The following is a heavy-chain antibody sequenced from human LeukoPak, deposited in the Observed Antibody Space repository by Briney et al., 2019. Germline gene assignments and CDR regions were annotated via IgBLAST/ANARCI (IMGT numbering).Heavy chain of an antibody. CDR3: ARESMVRGVIINYYYYYMDV. V-gene: IGHV1-69*05. CDR2: IIPIFGTA. J-gene: IGHJ6*03. Sequence: SVKVSCKASGGTFSSYTISWVRQAPGQGLEWMGGIIPIFGTANYAQKFQGRVTITTDESTSTAYMELSSLRSEDTAVYYCARESMVRGVIINYYYYYMDVWGKGTTVTVSS. D-gene: IGHD3-10*01. CDR1: GGTFSSYT.